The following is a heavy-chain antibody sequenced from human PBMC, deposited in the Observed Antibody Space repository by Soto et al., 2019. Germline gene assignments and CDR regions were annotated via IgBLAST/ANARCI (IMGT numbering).Heavy chain of an antibody. J-gene: IGHJ4*02. D-gene: IGHD6-19*01. CDR1: GFIVSSDY. Sequence: EVQLVESGGGLVQPGGSLRLSCAASGFIVSSDYMTWDRQAPGKGLEWVSVIYSSGSTYYTDSVQGRFTISRDDSKNTLYLQMDSLRVEDTAVYYCARSGSGWFNFDYWGQGTLVTVSS. V-gene: IGHV3-66*01. CDR2: IYSSGST. CDR3: ARSGSGWFNFDY.